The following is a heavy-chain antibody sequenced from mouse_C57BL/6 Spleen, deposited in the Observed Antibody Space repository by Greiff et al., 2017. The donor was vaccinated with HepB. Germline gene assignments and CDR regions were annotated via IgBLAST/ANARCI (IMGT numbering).Heavy chain of an antibody. CDR3: ANSLRYYYGSSSFDY. V-gene: IGHV14-3*01. Sequence: VQLQQSVAELVRPGASVKLSCTASGFNIKNTYMHWVKQRPEQGLEWIGRIDPANGNTKYAPKFQGKATITADTSSNTAYLQLSRLTSEATAIYYCANSLRYYYGSSSFDYWGQGTTLTVSS. CDR2: IDPANGNT. CDR1: GFNIKNTY. J-gene: IGHJ2*01. D-gene: IGHD1-1*01.